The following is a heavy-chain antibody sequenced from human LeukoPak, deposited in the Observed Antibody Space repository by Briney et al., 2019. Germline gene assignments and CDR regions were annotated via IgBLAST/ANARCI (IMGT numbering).Heavy chain of an antibody. V-gene: IGHV3-7*01. J-gene: IGHJ4*02. CDR3: ARVGTGGFDY. CDR2: IKQDGSEK. CDR1: GFTVSSYW. D-gene: IGHD3/OR15-3a*01. Sequence: GGSLRLTCAASGFTVSSYWMSWVRQARGKGLEWVANIKQDGSEKYYVDSVKGRFTISRDNAKNSLYLQMNSLRAEDTAVYYCARVGTGGFDYWGQGTLVTVSS.